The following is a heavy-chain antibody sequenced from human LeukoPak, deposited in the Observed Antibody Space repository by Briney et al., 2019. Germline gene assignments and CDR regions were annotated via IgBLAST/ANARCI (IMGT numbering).Heavy chain of an antibody. D-gene: IGHD3-16*02. V-gene: IGHV1-18*01. CDR2: ISAYNGNT. CDR3: ARGYDYVWGSYRFGSEYYFDY. CDR1: GYTFTSYG. J-gene: IGHJ4*02. Sequence: GASVKVSCNASGYTFTSYGISWVRQAPGQGLEWMGWISAYNGNTNYAQKLQGRVTMTTDTSTSTAYMELRSLRSDDTAVYYCARGYDYVWGSYRFGSEYYFDYWGQGTLVTVSS.